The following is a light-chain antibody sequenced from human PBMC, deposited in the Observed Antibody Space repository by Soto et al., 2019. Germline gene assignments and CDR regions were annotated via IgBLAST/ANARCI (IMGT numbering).Light chain of an antibody. J-gene: IGKJ1*01. CDR1: QTISSW. Sequence: DIQMTQSPSTLSASVGDTVTITCRASQTISSWLAWYQQKPGKAPKLLVYEASNLQSGVPSRCSGIGSGTEFTLTINSLQPDDFATYYCQEYNSYWTFGQGTTVDIK. V-gene: IGKV1-5*03. CDR3: QEYNSYWT. CDR2: EAS.